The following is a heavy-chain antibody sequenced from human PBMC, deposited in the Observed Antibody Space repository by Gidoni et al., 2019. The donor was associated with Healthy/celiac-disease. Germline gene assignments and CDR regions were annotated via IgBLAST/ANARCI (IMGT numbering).Heavy chain of an antibody. D-gene: IGHD3-22*01. Sequence: QVQLQQWGAGLLKPSETLSLTCAVYGGSFSGYSWSWIRQPPGKGLEWIGEINHSGRTNYNPSLKSRVTISVDTSKNQFSLKLSSVTAADTAVYYCARVRRGRMIVRWYFDLWGRGTLVTVSS. V-gene: IGHV4-34*01. CDR2: INHSGRT. J-gene: IGHJ2*01. CDR3: ARVRRGRMIVRWYFDL. CDR1: GGSFSGYS.